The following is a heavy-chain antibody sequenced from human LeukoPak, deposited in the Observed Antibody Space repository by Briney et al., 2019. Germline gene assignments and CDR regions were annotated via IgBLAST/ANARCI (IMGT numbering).Heavy chain of an antibody. CDR3: ARADSSSWYYFDY. Sequence: SETLSLTCAVHGGSFSGYYWTWIRQPPGKGLEWIGEINHSGRTNYNPSLKSRVTMSVDTSKYQFSLNLNSVTAADTAVYYCARADSSSWYYFDYWGQGTLVTVSS. D-gene: IGHD6-13*01. V-gene: IGHV4-34*01. J-gene: IGHJ4*02. CDR2: INHSGRT. CDR1: GGSFSGYY.